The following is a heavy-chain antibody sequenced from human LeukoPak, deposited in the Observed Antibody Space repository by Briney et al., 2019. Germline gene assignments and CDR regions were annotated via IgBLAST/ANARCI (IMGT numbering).Heavy chain of an antibody. V-gene: IGHV1-69*04. CDR1: GYTFTGYY. D-gene: IGHD6-13*01. CDR2: IIPILGIA. J-gene: IGHJ4*02. CDR3: ARELAGTFYFDY. Sequence: GASVKVSCKASGYTFTGYYMHWVRQAPGQGLEWMGRIIPILGIANYAQKFQGRVTITADKSTSTAYMELSSLRSEDTAVYYCARELAGTFYFDYWGREPWSPSPQ.